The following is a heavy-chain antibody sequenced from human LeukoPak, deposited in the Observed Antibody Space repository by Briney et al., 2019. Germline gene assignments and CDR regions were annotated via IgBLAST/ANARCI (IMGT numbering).Heavy chain of an antibody. CDR3: ARGKRRFDY. V-gene: IGHV3-11*01. CDR1: GFSFSESY. Sequence: RAGGSLRLSWEASGFSFSESYMSWIRQAPGKGLQWVAYISGSGSSIYYADSVRGRFTVSRDNARNSLYLHMNSLKADDTAVYYCARGKRRFDYWGQGTLVTVSS. J-gene: IGHJ4*02. CDR2: ISGSGSSI.